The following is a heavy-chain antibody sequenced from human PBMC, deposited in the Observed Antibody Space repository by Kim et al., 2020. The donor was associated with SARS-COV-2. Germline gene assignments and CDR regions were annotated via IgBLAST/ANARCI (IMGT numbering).Heavy chain of an antibody. J-gene: IGHJ5*02. V-gene: IGHV1-24*01. D-gene: IGHD3-10*01. Sequence: KFTGRVTMTEDTSTDTAYMELSSLRSEDTAVYYCATSSPYYYGSGWFDPWGQGTLVTVSS. CDR3: ATSSPYYYGSGWFDP.